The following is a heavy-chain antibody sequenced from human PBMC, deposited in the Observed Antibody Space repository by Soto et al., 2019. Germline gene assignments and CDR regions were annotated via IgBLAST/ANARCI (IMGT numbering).Heavy chain of an antibody. Sequence: SETLSLTCTVSGGSSSNYYWNWIRQPPGKGLEWIGYIYHTGSTNYNPSLKSRVTISVDTSKNQFSLKLSSVTAADTAVYYCASSLAWDLPTSWGQGTLVTVSS. CDR2: IYHTGST. CDR1: GGSSSNYY. CDR3: ASSLAWDLPTS. V-gene: IGHV4-59*01. D-gene: IGHD1-26*01. J-gene: IGHJ5*02.